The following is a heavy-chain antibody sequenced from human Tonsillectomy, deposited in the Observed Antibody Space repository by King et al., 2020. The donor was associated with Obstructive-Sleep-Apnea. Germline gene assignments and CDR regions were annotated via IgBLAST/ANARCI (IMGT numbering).Heavy chain of an antibody. J-gene: IGHJ4*02. D-gene: IGHD3-10*01. CDR2: IYPGDSDT. Sequence: VQLVESGAEVKKPGESLKISCKGSGYSFTSYWIGWVRQMPGKGLEWMGIIYPGDSDTRYSPSFQGQVTISADKSISTAYLQWSSLKASDTAMYYCAGGRVVRGVIITEDYWGQGTLVTVSS. CDR1: GYSFTSYW. CDR3: AGGRVVRGVIITEDY. V-gene: IGHV5-51*01.